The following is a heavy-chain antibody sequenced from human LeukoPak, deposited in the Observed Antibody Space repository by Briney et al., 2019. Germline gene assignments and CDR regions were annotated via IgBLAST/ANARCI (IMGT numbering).Heavy chain of an antibody. Sequence: GGSLRLSCAASGFTFRSYWMSWIRQTPGKGLEWVSYISSSSGHTEYADSVKGRFTVSRDNAKNSLFLQLNSLRADDTAVYYCARVGSIAAAGTPDYWGQGTLVTVSS. CDR2: ISSSSGHT. CDR1: GFTFRSYW. CDR3: ARVGSIAAAGTPDY. V-gene: IGHV3-11*06. D-gene: IGHD6-13*01. J-gene: IGHJ4*02.